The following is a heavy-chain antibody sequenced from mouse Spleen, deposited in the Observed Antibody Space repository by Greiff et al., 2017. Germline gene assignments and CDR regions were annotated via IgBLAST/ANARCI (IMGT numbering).Heavy chain of an antibody. CDR3: ARSPYSNGFAY. CDR1: GYTFTSYW. D-gene: IGHD2-5*01. CDR2: IDPSDSET. V-gene: IGHV1-52*01. Sequence: QVQLKQSGAELVRPGSSVKLSCKASGYTFTSYWMHWVKQRPIQGLEWIGNIDPSDSETHYNQKFKDKATLTVDKSSSTAYMQLSSLTSEDSAVYYCARSPYSNGFAYWGQGTLVTVSA. J-gene: IGHJ3*01.